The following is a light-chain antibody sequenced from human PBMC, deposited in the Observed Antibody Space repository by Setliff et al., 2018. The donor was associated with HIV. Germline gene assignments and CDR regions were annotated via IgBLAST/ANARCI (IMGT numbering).Light chain of an antibody. V-gene: IGLV2-14*01. CDR1: SSDVGGYNY. CDR2: EVS. CDR3: SSYTSSSPLEV. Sequence: ALTQPASVSGSPGQSITISCTGTSSDVGGYNYVSWYQQHPGKAPKLMIYEVSNRPSGVSDRFSGSKSGNTASLTISGLQTEDEADYFCSSYTSSSPLEVFGTGTKVTVL. J-gene: IGLJ1*01.